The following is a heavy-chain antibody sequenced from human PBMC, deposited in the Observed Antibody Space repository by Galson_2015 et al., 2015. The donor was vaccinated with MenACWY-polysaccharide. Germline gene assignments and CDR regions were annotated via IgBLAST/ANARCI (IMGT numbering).Heavy chain of an antibody. CDR2: ILYDGSNE. CDR1: GFTLSSYV. J-gene: IGHJ4*02. D-gene: IGHD3-22*01. CDR3: ARGIGSSGYYSDY. Sequence: SLRLSCAASGFTLSSYVLHWVRQAPGKGLEWVAVILYDGSNEYYADSVKGRFTISRDNSKNTLYLQMNSLRAEDTAVYYCARGIGSSGYYSDYWGQGTLVTVSS. V-gene: IGHV3-30-3*01.